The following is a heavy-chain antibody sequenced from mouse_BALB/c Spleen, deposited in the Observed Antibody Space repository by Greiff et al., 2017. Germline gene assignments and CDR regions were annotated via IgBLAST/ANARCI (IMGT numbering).Heavy chain of an antibody. Sequence: VKLVESGPGLVAPSQSLSITCTVSGFSLTSYGVHWVRQPPGKGLEWLGVIWAGGSTNYNSALMSRLSISKDNSKSQVFLKMNSLQTDDTAMYYCARDGGLRLRFAYWGQGTLVTVSA. D-gene: IGHD1-2*01. CDR2: IWAGGST. CDR3: ARDGGLRLRFAY. CDR1: GFSLTSYG. J-gene: IGHJ3*01. V-gene: IGHV2-9*02.